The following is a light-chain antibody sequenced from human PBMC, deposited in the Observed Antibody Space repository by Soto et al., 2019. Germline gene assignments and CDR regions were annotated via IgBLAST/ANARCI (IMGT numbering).Light chain of an antibody. Sequence: AVLTQPPSVSSDQAQKVTTFCSGSSSNIGGNSVSWYQQLPGTAPKLLIYDDNKRPSGIPDRFSRSKSGTSATLGITGFESGHEADYYCGSWDISLIPHVFATGPRVTAL. CDR3: GSWDISLIPHV. CDR2: DDN. V-gene: IGLV1-51*01. J-gene: IGLJ1*01. CDR1: SSNIGGNS.